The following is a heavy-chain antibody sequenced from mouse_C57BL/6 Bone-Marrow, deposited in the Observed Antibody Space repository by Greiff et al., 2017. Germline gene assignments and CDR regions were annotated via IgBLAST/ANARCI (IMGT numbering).Heavy chain of an antibody. J-gene: IGHJ3*01. CDR3: AIGGEGYYGNFLFAY. Sequence: QVQLQQSGAELARPGASVKLSCKASGYTFTSYGISWVQQRTGQGLEWIGEICPRSGNTYYNEKFKGKATLPADKSSSTAYMALRRLTSEYSAVYFCAIGGEGYYGNFLFAYWGQGTLVTVSA. CDR1: GYTFTSYG. CDR2: ICPRSGNT. D-gene: IGHD2-1*01. V-gene: IGHV1-81*01.